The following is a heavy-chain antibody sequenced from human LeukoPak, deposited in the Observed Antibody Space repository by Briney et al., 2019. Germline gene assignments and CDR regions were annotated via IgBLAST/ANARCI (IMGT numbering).Heavy chain of an antibody. V-gene: IGHV4-31*03. D-gene: IGHD3-3*01. CDR1: GRSISSGGYY. CDR3: ANGGGFLEWSNFDY. CDR2: SYYSVST. Sequence: TWETLSLTCTVSGRSISSGGYYWGWIPQHPGKGLEWIRYSYYSVSTYDNPSLRSRVTISVDTTQNQFSLKLSSVAAEDTAVYYGANGGGFLEWSNFDYWGQGTLVTVSS. J-gene: IGHJ4*02.